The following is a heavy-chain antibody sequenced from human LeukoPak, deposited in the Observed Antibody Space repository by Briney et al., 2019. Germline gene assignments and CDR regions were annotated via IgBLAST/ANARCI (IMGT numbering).Heavy chain of an antibody. J-gene: IGHJ4*02. D-gene: IGHD2-15*01. CDR3: ARISCSGGSCLLDF. Sequence: SETLSLTCTVSGGSISSSSYYWGWIRQPPGKGLEWIGSIYYSGSTYYNPSLKSRVTISVDTSKNQFSLNLNSVTAADTAVYYCARISCSGGSCLLDFWGQGTLVTVSS. CDR1: GGSISSSSYY. V-gene: IGHV4-39*07. CDR2: IYYSGST.